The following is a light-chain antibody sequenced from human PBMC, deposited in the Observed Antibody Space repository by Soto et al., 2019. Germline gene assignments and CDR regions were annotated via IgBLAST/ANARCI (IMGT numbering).Light chain of an antibody. CDR3: GSYTSSNTLV. J-gene: IGLJ1*01. CDR2: EVT. CDR1: SSDVGAYNY. Sequence: QSALTQPASVSGSPGQSITISCTGTSSDVGAYNYVSWYQQHPGKAPKHLIYEVTYRPSGVSNRFSGSKSGNTASLTISGLQAEDEADYFCGSYTSSNTLVFGTGTKVTVL. V-gene: IGLV2-14*03.